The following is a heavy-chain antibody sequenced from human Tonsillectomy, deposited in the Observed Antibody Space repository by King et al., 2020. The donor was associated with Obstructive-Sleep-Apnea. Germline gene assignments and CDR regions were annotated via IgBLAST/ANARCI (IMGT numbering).Heavy chain of an antibody. D-gene: IGHD3-22*01. J-gene: IGHJ4*02. V-gene: IGHV4-39*07. Sequence: QLQESGPGLVKPSETLSLTCTVSGGSISSSSYYWGWIRQPPGKGLEWIGSIYYSGSTYYNPSLKSRVTISVDTSKNQFSLKVSSVTAADTAVYYCARAPGYYYDNNGYYTFDYWGQGTLVTVSS. CDR3: ARAPGYYYDNNGYYTFDY. CDR2: IYYSGST. CDR1: GGSISSSSYY.